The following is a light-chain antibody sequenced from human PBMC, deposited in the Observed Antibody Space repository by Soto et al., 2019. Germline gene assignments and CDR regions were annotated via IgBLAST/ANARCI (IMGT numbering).Light chain of an antibody. V-gene: IGKV3-20*01. Sequence: EIVLTQSPGTLSLSPGERATLSCRASQSVSSSYLAWYQQKPGQAPRLLIYGASSRATGIPDRFIGSGSGTAFTLNISRLEPEDFEVYYCHQYDSSPLTFGGGTKVEIK. CDR1: QSVSSSY. J-gene: IGKJ4*01. CDR2: GAS. CDR3: HQYDSSPLT.